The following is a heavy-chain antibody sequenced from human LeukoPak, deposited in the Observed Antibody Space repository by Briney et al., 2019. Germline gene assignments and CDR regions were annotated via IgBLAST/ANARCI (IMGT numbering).Heavy chain of an antibody. D-gene: IGHD6-19*01. CDR1: GFTFSSYW. V-gene: IGHV3-53*01. CDR2: IYSGGGT. CDR3: ARDSSGPAF. J-gene: IGHJ4*02. Sequence: GGSLRLSCAASGFTFSSYWMSWVRQAPGKGLGWVSVIYSGGGTFYSDSVKGRFTISRDYSKNTLYLQMNSLRADDTAVYYCARDSSGPAFWGQGTLVTVSS.